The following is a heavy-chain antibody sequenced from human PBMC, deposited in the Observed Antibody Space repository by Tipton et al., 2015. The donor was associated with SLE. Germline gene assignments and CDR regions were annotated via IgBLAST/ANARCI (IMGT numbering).Heavy chain of an antibody. CDR1: GGSISSYY. J-gene: IGHJ4*02. D-gene: IGHD3-16*01. CDR2: IYTSGSI. CDR3: ARGGSVRGFSLYYFDY. V-gene: IGHV4-4*08. Sequence: TLSLTCTVSGGSISSYYWSWIRQPPGKGLEWIGYIYTSGSINYNPSLKSRVTISVDTSKNQFSLKLSSVTAADTAVYYCARGGSVRGFSLYYFDYWGQGTLVTVSS.